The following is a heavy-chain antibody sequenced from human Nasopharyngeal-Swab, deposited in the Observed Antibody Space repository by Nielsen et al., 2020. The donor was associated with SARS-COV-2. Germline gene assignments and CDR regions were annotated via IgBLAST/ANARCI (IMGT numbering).Heavy chain of an antibody. CDR1: GGSISSSSYY. Sequence: SETLSLTCTVSGGSISSSSYYWSWIRQPPGKGLKWIGYIYYSGSTNYNPSLKSRVTISVDTSKNQFSLKLSSVTAADTAVYYCARGVDYTYWYFDLWGRGTLVTVSS. CDR2: IYYSGST. V-gene: IGHV4-61*01. D-gene: IGHD4-11*01. CDR3: ARGVDYTYWYFDL. J-gene: IGHJ2*01.